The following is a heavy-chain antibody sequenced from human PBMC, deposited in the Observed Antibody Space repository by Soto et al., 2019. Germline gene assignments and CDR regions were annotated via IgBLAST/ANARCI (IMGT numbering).Heavy chain of an antibody. CDR1: GFTFSNAW. J-gene: IGHJ4*02. V-gene: IGHV3-15*01. Sequence: GGSLTLSCAASGFTFSNAWMRWVRQAPGKGLEWVGRIKSKTDGGTTDYAAPVKGRFTISRDDSKNTLYLQMNSLKTEDTAVYYCTYDLGPYGDYVDYWGQGTLVTVSS. CDR2: IKSKTDGGTT. D-gene: IGHD4-17*01. CDR3: TYDLGPYGDYVDY.